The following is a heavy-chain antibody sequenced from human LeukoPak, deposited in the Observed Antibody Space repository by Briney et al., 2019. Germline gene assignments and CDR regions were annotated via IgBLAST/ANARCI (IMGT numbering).Heavy chain of an antibody. J-gene: IGHJ5*02. V-gene: IGHV1-69*13. Sequence: ASVKVSCKASGGTFSSYAISWVRQAPGQGLEWMGGIIPIFGTANYAQEFQGRVTITADESTSTAYMELSSLRSEDTAVYYCARDSNLGYCSSTSCFKRPRERFDPWGQGTLVTVSS. CDR1: GGTFSSYA. CDR2: IIPIFGTA. D-gene: IGHD2-2*01. CDR3: ARDSNLGYCSSTSCFKRPRERFDP.